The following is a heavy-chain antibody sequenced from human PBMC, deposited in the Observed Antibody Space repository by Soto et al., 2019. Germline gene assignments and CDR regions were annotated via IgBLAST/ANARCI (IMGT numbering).Heavy chain of an antibody. CDR3: ARAGGTTVTGLWHFDS. CDR2: IWYDGTQK. Sequence: QVQLEESGGGVVQPGRSLRLSCEASGFTFNTYSMHWVRQPPGKGLEWLAAIWYDGTQKYYADSVKGRFIISRDNSKKTLHLEMNRLRAEDTAVYYCARAGGTTVTGLWHFDSWGQGTLVTVSS. D-gene: IGHD4-17*01. V-gene: IGHV3-33*01. CDR1: GFTFNTYS. J-gene: IGHJ4*02.